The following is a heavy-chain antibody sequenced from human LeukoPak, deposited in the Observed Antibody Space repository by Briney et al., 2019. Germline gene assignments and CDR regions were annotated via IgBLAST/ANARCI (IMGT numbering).Heavy chain of an antibody. D-gene: IGHD6-13*01. Sequence: GRSLRLSCAASGFTVSSYARSWVRQAPGKGLKWVSAISGSGGTTYHADSVKGRSTISRDNSKNTLYLQMNSLRGEDTAVYYCAKSSLRDQYTSSWYYFDYWGQGTLVTVSS. V-gene: IGHV3-23*01. CDR2: ISGSGGTT. CDR1: GFTVSSYA. J-gene: IGHJ4*02. CDR3: AKSSLRDQYTSSWYYFDY.